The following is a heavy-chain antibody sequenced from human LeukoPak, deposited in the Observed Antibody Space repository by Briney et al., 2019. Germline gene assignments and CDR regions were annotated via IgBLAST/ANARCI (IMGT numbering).Heavy chain of an antibody. J-gene: IGHJ4*02. CDR1: GFTVSSNY. CDR3: ARVAPHRRLTSGWYYFDY. V-gene: IGHV3-53*01. CDR2: IYSGGST. Sequence: GGSLRLSCAASGFTVSSNYMSWVRQAPGKGLEWVSIIYSGGSTFYADSVKGRFTISRDNSKNTLYLQMNSLRAEDTAVYYCARVAPHRRLTSGWYYFDYWGQGTLVTVSS. D-gene: IGHD6-19*01.